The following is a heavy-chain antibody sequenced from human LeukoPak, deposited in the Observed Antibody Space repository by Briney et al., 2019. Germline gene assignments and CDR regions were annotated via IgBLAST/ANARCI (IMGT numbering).Heavy chain of an antibody. CDR1: GGSFSGYY. D-gene: IGHD5-12*01. CDR2: ISHSGST. V-gene: IGHV4-34*01. Sequence: SETLSLTCAVYGGSFSGYYWSWIRQPPGKGLEWIGEISHSGSTNYNPSLKSRVTISVDTSKNQFSLKLSSVTAADTAVYYCARPRGYGAPRYYGMDVWGQGTTVTVSS. J-gene: IGHJ6*02. CDR3: ARPRGYGAPRYYGMDV.